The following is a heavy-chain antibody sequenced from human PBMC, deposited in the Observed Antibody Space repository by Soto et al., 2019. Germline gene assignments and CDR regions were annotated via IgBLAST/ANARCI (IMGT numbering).Heavy chain of an antibody. V-gene: IGHV4-39*01. CDR3: ARHRSSSPVLDY. J-gene: IGHJ4*02. CDR1: GGSISSSSYY. CDR2: IYYSGST. D-gene: IGHD6-6*01. Sequence: PSETLSLTCTVSGGSISSSSYYWGWIRQPPGKGLEWIGSIYYSGSTYYNPSLKSRVTISVDTSKNQFSLKLSSVTAADTAVYYCARHRSSSPVLDYWGQGTLVTVSS.